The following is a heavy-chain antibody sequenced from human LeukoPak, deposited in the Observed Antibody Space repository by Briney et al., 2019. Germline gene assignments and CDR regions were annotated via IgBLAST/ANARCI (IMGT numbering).Heavy chain of an antibody. CDR2: IYYSGST. CDR3: AREGFGEFIVDY. J-gene: IGHJ4*02. D-gene: IGHD3-10*01. V-gene: IGHV4-59*12. Sequence: PSETLSLTCTVSGGSISSYYWSWIRQPPGKGLEWIGYIYYSGSTNYNPSLKSRVTISVDTSKNQFSLKLSSATAADTAVYYCAREGFGEFIVDYWGQGTLVTVSS. CDR1: GGSISSYY.